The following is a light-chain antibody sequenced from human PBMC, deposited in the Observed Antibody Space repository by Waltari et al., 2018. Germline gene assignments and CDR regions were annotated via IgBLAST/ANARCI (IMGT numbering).Light chain of an antibody. CDR2: VDN. CDR1: SSDVGYYNL. CDR3: CAYAGSYTWL. J-gene: IGLJ2*01. Sequence: QSALTQPASVSGSPGQSITISCTGTSSDVGYYNLVSWYQQYPGKAPKVMIYVDNRRPSRVSDRFSGSKSGNTASLTISGVQAEDEADYYCCAYAGSYTWLFGGGTKLTVL. V-gene: IGLV2-23*01.